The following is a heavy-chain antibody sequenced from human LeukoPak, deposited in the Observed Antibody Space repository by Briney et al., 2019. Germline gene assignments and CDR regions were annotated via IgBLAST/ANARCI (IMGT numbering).Heavy chain of an antibody. CDR2: ISSSGSTI. Sequence: GGSLRLSCAASGFTFSDYYMSWIRQAPGKGLEWVSYISSSGSTIYYADSVKGRFTISRDNAKNSLYLQMNSLRAEDTAVYYCARGLSLSWPDAFDIWGQGTMVTVSS. CDR3: ARGLSLSWPDAFDI. J-gene: IGHJ3*02. V-gene: IGHV3-11*04. CDR1: GFTFSDYY.